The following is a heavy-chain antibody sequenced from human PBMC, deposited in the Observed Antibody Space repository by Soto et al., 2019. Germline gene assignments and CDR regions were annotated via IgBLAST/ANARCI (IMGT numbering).Heavy chain of an antibody. CDR1: GGSFSSYY. V-gene: IGHV4-34*01. CDR3: ARGNPGFRGGLFFSEYSAP. D-gene: IGHD3-10*01. J-gene: IGHJ5*02. CDR2: INHSGST. Sequence: SETLSLTCAVYGGSFSSYYWSWIRQPPGKGLEWIGVINHSGSTNYDPSLKSRVTISIDTSKNQVSLTLSSVTAADTAVYYCARGNPGFRGGLFFSEYSAPGGQGTLVPVSS.